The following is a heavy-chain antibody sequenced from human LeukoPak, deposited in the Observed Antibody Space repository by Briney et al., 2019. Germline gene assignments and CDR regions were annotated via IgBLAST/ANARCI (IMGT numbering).Heavy chain of an antibody. Sequence: PSETLSLTCTVSGGSIIAHYFWGWIRQPPGKGLEWIGSTYYEGSTYYNPSLKSRVTIPRDTSKDPFSLRLSSVTAADTAVYYCARRSSGRPVDYWGQGTLVTVSS. D-gene: IGHD3-3*01. CDR3: ARRSSGRPVDY. J-gene: IGHJ4*02. CDR1: GGSIIAHYF. CDR2: TYYEGST. V-gene: IGHV4-39*07.